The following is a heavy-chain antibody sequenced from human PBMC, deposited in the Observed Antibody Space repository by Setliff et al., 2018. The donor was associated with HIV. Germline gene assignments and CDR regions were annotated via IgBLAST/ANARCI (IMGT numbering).Heavy chain of an antibody. Sequence: ASVKVSCKASGGTFSSYGITWVRQAPGQGLEWMGGSTPILDTTNYAQKFQGRVTITTDESTNTVYMELSSLRSEDTAVYYCARGLLPFDYWGQGTLVTVSS. CDR3: ARGLLPFDY. CDR2: STPILDTT. CDR1: GGTFSSYG. D-gene: IGHD3-16*01. J-gene: IGHJ4*02. V-gene: IGHV1-69*05.